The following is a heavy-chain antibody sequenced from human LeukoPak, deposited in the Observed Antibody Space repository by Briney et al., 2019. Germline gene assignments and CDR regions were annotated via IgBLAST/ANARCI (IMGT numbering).Heavy chain of an antibody. CDR2: ISYDGSNK. CDR1: GFTFSNYG. D-gene: IGHD2-15*01. J-gene: IGHJ4*02. Sequence: PRGSLRLSCVASGFTFSNYGMHWVRQAPGKGLEWVAVISYDGSNKYYADSVKGRFTISRDNSKNTLYLQMNSLRAEDTAVYYCARGTLVVAGDYWGQGTLVTVSS. CDR3: ARGTLVVAGDY. V-gene: IGHV3-30*03.